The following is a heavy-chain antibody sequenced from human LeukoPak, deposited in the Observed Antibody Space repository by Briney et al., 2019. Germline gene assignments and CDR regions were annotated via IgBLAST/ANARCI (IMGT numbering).Heavy chain of an antibody. CDR2: VSAYKGNT. J-gene: IGHJ5*02. CDR1: GYTFTRYG. CDR3: ARVRFGELLFTLIWFDP. D-gene: IGHD3-10*01. V-gene: IGHV1-18*01. Sequence: ASVKVSCKASGYTFTRYGISWVRQAPGQGLEWMGWVSAYKGNTNYAQKLQGRVTMTTDTSTSTAYMELRSLRSDDTAVYYCARVRFGELLFTLIWFDPWGQGTLVTVSS.